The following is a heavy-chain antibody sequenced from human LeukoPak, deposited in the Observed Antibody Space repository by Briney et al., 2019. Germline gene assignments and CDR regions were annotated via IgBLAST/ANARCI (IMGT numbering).Heavy chain of an antibody. CDR1: GYTFTSYY. J-gene: IGHJ6*03. Sequence: ASVKVSCKASGYTFTSYYMHWVRQAPGQGLEWMGWMNPNSGGTNYAQKFQGRVTMTRDTSISIVYMELNRLRSDDTAVYYCARGGDAAMATRGYYNNYMDVWGKGTTVTVSS. D-gene: IGHD5-18*01. CDR3: ARGGDAAMATRGYYNNYMDV. CDR2: MNPNSGGT. V-gene: IGHV1-2*02.